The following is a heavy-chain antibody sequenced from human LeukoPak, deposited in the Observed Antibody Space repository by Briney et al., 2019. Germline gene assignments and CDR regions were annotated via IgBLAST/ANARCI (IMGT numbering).Heavy chain of an antibody. CDR3: AKVKGPILLLSSFDY. CDR2: ISWNSGSI. D-gene: IGHD2-2*01. V-gene: IGHV3-9*01. Sequence: GRSLRLSCAASGFTFDDYAMHWVRQAPGKGLEWVSGISWNSGSIGYADSVKGRFTISRDNAKNSLYLQMNSLRAEDTALYYCAKVKGPILLLSSFDYWGQGTLVTVSS. CDR1: GFTFDDYA. J-gene: IGHJ4*02.